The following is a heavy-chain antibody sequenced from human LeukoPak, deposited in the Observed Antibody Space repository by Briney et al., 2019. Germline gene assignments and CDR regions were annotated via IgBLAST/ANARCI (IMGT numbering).Heavy chain of an antibody. CDR1: GFTFSSYG. CDR3: ARDMDMTTGAFDI. J-gene: IGHJ3*02. D-gene: IGHD1-1*01. CDR2: IWYDGSNK. Sequence: GGSLRLSCAASGFTFSSYGMHWVRQAPGKGLECVAVIWYDGSNKYYADSVKGRFTISRDNSKNTLYLQMNSLRAEDTAVYYCARDMDMTTGAFDIWGQGTMVTVSS. V-gene: IGHV3-33*01.